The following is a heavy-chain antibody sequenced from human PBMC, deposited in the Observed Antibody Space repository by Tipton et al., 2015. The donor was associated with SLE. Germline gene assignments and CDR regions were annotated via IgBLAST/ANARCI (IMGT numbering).Heavy chain of an antibody. CDR1: GFTFSSYS. CDR3: ARRFLEWLLPDAFDI. V-gene: IGHV3-21*03. J-gene: IGHJ3*02. D-gene: IGHD3-3*01. Sequence: SLRLSCAASGFTFSSYSMNWVRQAPGKGLEWVSSISSSSSYIYYADSVKGRFTISRDNAKNSLYLQMNSLRAEDTAVYYYARRFLEWLLPDAFDIWGQGTMVTVSS. CDR2: ISSSSSYI.